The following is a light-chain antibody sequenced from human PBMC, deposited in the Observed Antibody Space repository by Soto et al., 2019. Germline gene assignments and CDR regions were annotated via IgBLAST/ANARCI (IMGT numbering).Light chain of an antibody. Sequence: EIVMTQSPPSLSASPGERATLSCRASQSVSSNLAWYQPKHGQAPSLLIRGASTRANGVPAWFIGSGSGTDYTLTISSLQFEDFAVYYFQQYNNWPPTFGQGTKVDIK. J-gene: IGKJ1*01. CDR3: QQYNNWPPT. CDR1: QSVSSN. V-gene: IGKV3-15*01. CDR2: GAS.